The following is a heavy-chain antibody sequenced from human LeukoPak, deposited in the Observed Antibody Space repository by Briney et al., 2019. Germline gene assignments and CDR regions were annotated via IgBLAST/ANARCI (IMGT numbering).Heavy chain of an antibody. CDR1: GFTVSSNY. CDR3: ARAAGVWGSYRYDY. CDR2: IYSGGST. V-gene: IGHV3-53*01. Sequence: GGSLRLSCAASGFTVSSNYMSWVRQAPGKGLEWVSVIYSGGSTYYADSVKGRFTISRDNAKNSLYLQMNSLRAEDAALYHCARAAGVWGSYRYDYWGQGTLVIVTS. J-gene: IGHJ4*02. D-gene: IGHD3-16*02.